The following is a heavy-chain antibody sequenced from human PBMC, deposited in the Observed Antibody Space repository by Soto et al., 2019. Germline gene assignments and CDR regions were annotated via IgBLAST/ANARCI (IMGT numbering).Heavy chain of an antibody. D-gene: IGHD5-18*01. Sequence: PXGSLRLSRTASGGTFSNYAMSWVRHAPGKGLEWVSAISGSGGSAYYADSVKGRFTISRDNSKNTLYLQMNSLRAEDTAVYYCAKSTWIQLWLHISDVDYFDYWRQGNLVTVSS. CDR3: AKSTWIQLWLHISDVDYFDY. CDR1: GGTFSNYA. CDR2: ISGSGGSA. V-gene: IGHV3-23*01. J-gene: IGHJ4*02.